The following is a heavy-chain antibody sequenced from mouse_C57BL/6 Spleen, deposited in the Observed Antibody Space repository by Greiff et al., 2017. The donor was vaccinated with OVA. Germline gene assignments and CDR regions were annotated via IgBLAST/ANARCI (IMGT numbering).Heavy chain of an antibody. Sequence: LVKPGASVKISCKASGYAFSSSWMNWVKQRPGKGLEWIGRIYPGDGDTNYNGKFKGKATLTADKSSSTAYMQLSSLTSEDSAVYFCARIYSNHYFDYWGQGTTLTVSS. CDR2: IYPGDGDT. V-gene: IGHV1-82*01. J-gene: IGHJ2*01. CDR1: GYAFSSSW. CDR3: ARIYSNHYFDY. D-gene: IGHD2-5*01.